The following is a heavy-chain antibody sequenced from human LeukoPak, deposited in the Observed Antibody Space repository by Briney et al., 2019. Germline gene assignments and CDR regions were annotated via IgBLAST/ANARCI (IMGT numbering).Heavy chain of an antibody. D-gene: IGHD1-20*01. V-gene: IGHV4-34*01. CDR1: GGSFSGYY. J-gene: IGHJ6*02. Sequence: SETLSLTCAVYGGSFSGYYWSWIRQPPGKGLEWIGEINHSGSTNYNPSLKSRVTISVDTSKNQFSLKLNSVTAADTAVYYCARTELYNWNDLVALYGMDVWGQGTTVTVSS. CDR2: INHSGST. CDR3: ARTELYNWNDLVALYGMDV.